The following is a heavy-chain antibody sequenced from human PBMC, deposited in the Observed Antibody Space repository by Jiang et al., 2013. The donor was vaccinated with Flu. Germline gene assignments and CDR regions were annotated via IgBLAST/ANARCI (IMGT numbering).Heavy chain of an antibody. D-gene: IGHD2-2*03. J-gene: IGHJ5*02. Sequence: GAEVKKPGASVKASCKASGYTFTGYYMHWVRQAPGQGLEWMGWINPNSGGTNYAQKFQGWVTMTRDTSISTAYMELSRLRSDDTAVYYCARSGRSRGYCSSTSCRNWFDPWAREPWSPSPQ. CDR3: ARSGRSRGYCSSTSCRNWFDP. V-gene: IGHV1-2*04. CDR1: GYTFTGYY. CDR2: INPNSGGT.